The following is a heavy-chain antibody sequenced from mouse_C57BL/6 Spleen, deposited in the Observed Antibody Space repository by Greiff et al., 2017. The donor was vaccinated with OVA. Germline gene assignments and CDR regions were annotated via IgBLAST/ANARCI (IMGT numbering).Heavy chain of an antibody. CDR2: IRNKANGYTT. Sequence: EVKLLESGGGLVQPGGSLSLSCAASGFTFTDYYMSWVRQPPGKALEWLGFIRNKANGYTTEYSASVKGRFTISRDNSQSILYLQMNALRAEDSATYYCARLDSSGLAYWGQGTLVTVSA. CDR1: GFTFTDYY. V-gene: IGHV7-3*01. J-gene: IGHJ3*01. CDR3: ARLDSSGLAY. D-gene: IGHD3-2*02.